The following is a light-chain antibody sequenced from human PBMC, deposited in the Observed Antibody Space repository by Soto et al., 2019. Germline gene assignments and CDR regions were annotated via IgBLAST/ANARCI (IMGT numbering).Light chain of an antibody. J-gene: IGLJ3*02. CDR2: LEGSGSY. V-gene: IGLV4-60*02. CDR3: ETWDSNTRV. CDR1: SGHSSYI. Sequence: QAVVTQSSSASASLGSSVKLTCTLSSGHSSYIIAWHQQQPGKAPRYLMKLEGSGSYNQGSGVPDRFSGSSSGADRYLTISNPQFEDAADYYCETWDSNTRVFGGGTQLTVL.